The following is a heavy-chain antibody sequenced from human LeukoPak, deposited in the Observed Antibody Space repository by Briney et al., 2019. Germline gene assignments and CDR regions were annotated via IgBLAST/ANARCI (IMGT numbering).Heavy chain of an antibody. J-gene: IGHJ3*02. CDR1: GFTFSSYA. CDR2: ISYDGSNK. CDR3: ARGGKLRAAFDI. V-gene: IGHV3-30*04. Sequence: GGSLRLSCAASGFTFSSYAMHWVRQAPGKGLEWVAVISYDGSNKYYADSVKGRFTISRDNSKNTLYLQMNSLRAEDTAVYYCARGGKLRAAFDIWGQGTMVTVSS. D-gene: IGHD1-26*01.